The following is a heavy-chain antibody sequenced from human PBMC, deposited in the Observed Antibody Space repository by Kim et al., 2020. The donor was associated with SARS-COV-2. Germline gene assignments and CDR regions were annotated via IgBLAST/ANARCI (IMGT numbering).Heavy chain of an antibody. Sequence: GGSLRLSCAASGFTFSSYAMHWVRQAPGKGLEWVAVISYDGSNKYYADSVKGRFTISRDNSKNTLYLQMNSLRAEDTAVYYCARQQKRYGSGSRGAFDI. V-gene: IGHV3-30*04. CDR3: ARQQKRYGSGSRGAFDI. CDR2: ISYDGSNK. J-gene: IGHJ3*02. D-gene: IGHD3-10*01. CDR1: GFTFSSYA.